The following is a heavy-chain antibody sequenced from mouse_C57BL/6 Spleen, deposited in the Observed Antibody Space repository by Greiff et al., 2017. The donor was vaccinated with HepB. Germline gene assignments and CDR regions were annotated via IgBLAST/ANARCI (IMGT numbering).Heavy chain of an antibody. D-gene: IGHD4-1*01. CDR2: IYPSDSET. J-gene: IGHJ4*01. Sequence: QVQLQQSGAELVRPGSSVKLSCKASGYTFTSYWMDWVKQRPGQGLEWIGNIYPSDSETHYNQKFKDKATLTVDKSSSTAYMQLSSLTSEDSAVYYCARGRLGRAMDYWGQGTSVTVSS. CDR3: ARGRLGRAMDY. V-gene: IGHV1-61*01. CDR1: GYTFTSYW.